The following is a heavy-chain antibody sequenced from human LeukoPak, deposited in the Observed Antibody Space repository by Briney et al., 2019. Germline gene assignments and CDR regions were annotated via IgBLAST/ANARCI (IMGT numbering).Heavy chain of an antibody. CDR3: ARSHSVWTSFDY. V-gene: IGHV4-59*01. Sequence: PSETLSLTCTVSGGSISSYYGSWIRKPPGKGLEWIGYIYYSGSTNYNPSLKSRVTISVDTSKNQFSLKLSSVTAADKAVYYCARSHSVWTSFDYWGQGTLVTVSS. CDR1: GGSISSYY. CDR2: IYYSGST. D-gene: IGHD3/OR15-3a*01. J-gene: IGHJ4*02.